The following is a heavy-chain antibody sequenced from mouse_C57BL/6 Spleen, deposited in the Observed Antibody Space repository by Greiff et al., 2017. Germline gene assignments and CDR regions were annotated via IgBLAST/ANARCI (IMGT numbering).Heavy chain of an antibody. CDR1: GFTFSDYY. D-gene: IGHD1-1*01. J-gene: IGHJ4*01. Sequence: DVQLVESGGGLVQPGGSLKLSCAASGFTFSDYYMYWVRQTPEKRLEWVAYISNGGGSTYYPDTVKGRFTISRDNAKNTLYLQMSRLKSEDTAMYYCARSYYGRSYGAMDYWGQGTSVTVSA. CDR3: ARSYYGRSYGAMDY. V-gene: IGHV5-12*01. CDR2: ISNGGGST.